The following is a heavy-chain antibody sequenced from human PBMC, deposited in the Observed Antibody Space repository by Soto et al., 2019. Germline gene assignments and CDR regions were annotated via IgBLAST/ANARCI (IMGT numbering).Heavy chain of an antibody. V-gene: IGHV3-23*01. CDR2: ISGSGGST. CDR3: AKDHEYCSSTSCYLRESGLDY. J-gene: IGHJ4*02. CDR1: GFTFSSYA. Sequence: EVQLLESGGGLVQPGGSLRLSCAASGFTFSSYAMSWVRQAPGKGLEWVSAISGSGGSTYYADSVKGRFTISRDNSKNTLYLQMNSLRAEDTAVYYCAKDHEYCSSTSCYLRESGLDYWGQGTLVTVSS. D-gene: IGHD2-2*01.